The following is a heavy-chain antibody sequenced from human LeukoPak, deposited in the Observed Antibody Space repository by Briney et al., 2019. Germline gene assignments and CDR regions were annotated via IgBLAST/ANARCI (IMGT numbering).Heavy chain of an antibody. J-gene: IGHJ6*04. CDR1: GFTFSSYW. D-gene: IGHD5-18*01. CDR2: IKQDGSEK. CDR3: ARNAVDTAMVYYYYNGMDV. Sequence: GGSLRLSCAASGFTFSSYWMIWVRQAPGKGLEWVANIKQDGSEKYYVDSVKGRFTISRDNAKNSLYLQMNSLRAEDTAVYYCARNAVDTAMVYYYYNGMDVWGKGTTVTVSS. V-gene: IGHV3-7*03.